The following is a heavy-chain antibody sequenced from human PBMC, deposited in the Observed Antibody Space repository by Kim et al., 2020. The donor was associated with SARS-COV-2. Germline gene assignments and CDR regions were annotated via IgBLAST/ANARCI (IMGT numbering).Heavy chain of an antibody. CDR2: IFGSGHGT. CDR1: RFTFSSSA. D-gene: IGHD2-2*01. CDR3: AKNVHITSVTFLWYFDL. Sequence: GGSLRLSCAASRFTFSSSAMTWVRQAPGKGLEWVSNIFGSGHGTYYADSVKGRFIISRDNSKNTLYLQMNNLRADDTAVYYCAKNVHITSVTFLWYFDLWGRGTSVIVSS. V-gene: IGHV3-23*01. J-gene: IGHJ2*01.